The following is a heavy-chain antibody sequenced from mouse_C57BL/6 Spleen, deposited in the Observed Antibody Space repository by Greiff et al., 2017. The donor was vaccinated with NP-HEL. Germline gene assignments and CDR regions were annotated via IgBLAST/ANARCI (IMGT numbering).Heavy chain of an antibody. Sequence: ESGPGLVKPSQSLSLTCSVTGYSITSGYYWNWIRQFPGNKLEWMGYISYDGSNNYNPSLKNRISITRDTSKNQFFLKLNSVTTEDTATYYGARGAYYGKAYFDYWGQGTTLTVSS. CDR1: GYSITSGYY. CDR3: ARGAYYGKAYFDY. CDR2: ISYDGSN. J-gene: IGHJ2*01. D-gene: IGHD2-10*01. V-gene: IGHV3-6*01.